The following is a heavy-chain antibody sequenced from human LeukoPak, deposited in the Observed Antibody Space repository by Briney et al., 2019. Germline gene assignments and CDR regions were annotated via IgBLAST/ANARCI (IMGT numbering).Heavy chain of an antibody. J-gene: IGHJ4*02. CDR3: ARRGAIFGVVVFDY. CDR1: GGSISSGDYY. Sequence: AETLSLTCTVSGGSISSGDYYWSWIRQPPGKGLEWIGSIYYSGSTYYNPSLKSRVTISVDTSKNQFSLKLSSVTAADTAVYYCARRGAIFGVVVFDYWGQGTLVTVSS. CDR2: IYYSGST. D-gene: IGHD3-3*01. V-gene: IGHV4-39*01.